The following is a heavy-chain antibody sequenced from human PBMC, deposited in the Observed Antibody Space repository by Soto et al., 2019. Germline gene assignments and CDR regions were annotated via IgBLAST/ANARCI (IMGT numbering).Heavy chain of an antibody. V-gene: IGHV4-59*01. D-gene: IGHD3-16*01. Sequence: PSETLSLTCTVAGGSISSYYWSWIRQPPGKGLEWIGYIYHSGSTNYNPSLKSRVTISVDTSKNQFSLKLSSVTAADTAVYYCARVVSVLLVVAFDIWAQGTMVTVSS. CDR2: IYHSGST. CDR3: ARVVSVLLVVAFDI. J-gene: IGHJ3*02. CDR1: GGSISSYY.